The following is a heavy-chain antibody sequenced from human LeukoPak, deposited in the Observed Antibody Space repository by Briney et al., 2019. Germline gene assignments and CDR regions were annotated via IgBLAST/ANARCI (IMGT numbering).Heavy chain of an antibody. CDR1: GFTFSSYA. V-gene: IGHV3-23*01. J-gene: IGHJ3*02. CDR3: ANMDSSGYYSDAFDI. D-gene: IGHD3-22*01. Sequence: GGSLRLSCAASGFTFSSYAMSWVRQAPGKGLEWVSAISGSGGSTYYADSVKGRFTISRDNSKNTLYLQMNSLRAEDTAVYYCANMDSSGYYSDAFDIWGQGTMVTVSS. CDR2: ISGSGGST.